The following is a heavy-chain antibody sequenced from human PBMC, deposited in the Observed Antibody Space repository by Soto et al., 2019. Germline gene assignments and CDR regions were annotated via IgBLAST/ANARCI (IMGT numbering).Heavy chain of an antibody. Sequence: LRLSCVASGFTFSSCWMHWVLLTPVHGLVCFSHTYSDCSFTTYADSVKGLFTISRDNAKITLFLQINSLRAEDTAVYYCVRDDSGLGLDYWGLGTLVTVSS. J-gene: IGHJ4*02. V-gene: IGHV3-74*01. CDR2: TYSDCSFT. D-gene: IGHD1-26*01. CDR1: GFTFSSCW. CDR3: VRDDSGLGLDY.